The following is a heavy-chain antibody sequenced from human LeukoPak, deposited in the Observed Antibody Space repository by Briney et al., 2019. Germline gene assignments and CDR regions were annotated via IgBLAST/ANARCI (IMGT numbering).Heavy chain of an antibody. CDR3: AGTSNVDGVTYYFDY. V-gene: IGHV5-51*01. J-gene: IGHJ4*02. D-gene: IGHD2-21*02. CDR2: INPGDSET. Sequence: GESLKISCKGSGYNFTNYWIAWVRQMPGKGLEWMGIINPGDSETRYWPSFQGQVTMTADKSISTAYLQRSSLKASGTAMYYCAGTSNVDGVTYYFDYWGQGTLVTVSS. CDR1: GYNFTNYW.